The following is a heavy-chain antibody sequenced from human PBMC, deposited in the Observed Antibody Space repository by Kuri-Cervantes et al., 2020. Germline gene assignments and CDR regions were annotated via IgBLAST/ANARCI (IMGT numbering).Heavy chain of an antibody. V-gene: IGHV1-3*01. CDR3: AREGIAVAWYAYYYYGMDV. Sequence: ASVKVSCKASGYTFTYRYLHWVRQAPGQRLEWMGWINAGNGNTKYSQKFQGRVTITRDTSASTAYMELSSLRSEDTAVYYCAREGIAVAWYAYYYYGMDVWGQGTTVTVSS. D-gene: IGHD6-19*01. CDR2: INAGNGNT. J-gene: IGHJ6*02. CDR1: GYTFTYRY.